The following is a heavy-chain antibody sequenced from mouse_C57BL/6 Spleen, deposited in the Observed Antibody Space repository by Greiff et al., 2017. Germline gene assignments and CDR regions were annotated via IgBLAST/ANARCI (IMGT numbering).Heavy chain of an antibody. J-gene: IGHJ1*03. D-gene: IGHD2-4*01. V-gene: IGHV2-9-1*01. CDR1: GFSLTSYA. Sequence: VQVVESGPGLVAPSQSLSITCTVSGFSLTSYAISWVRQPPGKGLEWLGVIWTGGGTNYNSALKSRLSISKDNSKSQVFLKMNSLQTDDTARYYCARTGSTMIDWYFDVWGTGTTVTVSS. CDR2: IWTGGGT. CDR3: ARTGSTMIDWYFDV.